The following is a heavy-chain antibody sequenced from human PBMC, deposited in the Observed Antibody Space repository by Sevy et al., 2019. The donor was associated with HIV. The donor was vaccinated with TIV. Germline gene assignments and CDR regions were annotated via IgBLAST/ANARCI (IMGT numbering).Heavy chain of an antibody. D-gene: IGHD3-22*01. V-gene: IGHV3-11*01. J-gene: IGHJ4*02. Sequence: GGSLRLSCAASGFTFSDYYMSWIRQAPGKGLEWVSYISSSGSTIYYADSVKGRFPISRDNAKNSLSLQMNCLRAEDTAVYYCARDLQLDDSSGYYNVGHYFDYWGQGTLVTVSS. CDR1: GFTFSDYY. CDR3: ARDLQLDDSSGYYNVGHYFDY. CDR2: ISSSGSTI.